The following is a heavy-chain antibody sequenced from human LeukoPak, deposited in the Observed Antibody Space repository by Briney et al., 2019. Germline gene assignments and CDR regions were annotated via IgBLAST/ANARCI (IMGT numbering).Heavy chain of an antibody. CDR2: INQDGSEK. Sequence: GGSLRLSCAASGFTFGTYWMNWVRRAPGKGLEWVANINQDGSEKYYVDSVKGRFTISRDNAKNSLYLQMNSLRAEDTAVYYCAREAYYDFWSGYYTGINWFDPWGQGTLVTVSS. J-gene: IGHJ5*02. D-gene: IGHD3-3*01. CDR1: GFTFGTYW. V-gene: IGHV3-7*01. CDR3: AREAYYDFWSGYYTGINWFDP.